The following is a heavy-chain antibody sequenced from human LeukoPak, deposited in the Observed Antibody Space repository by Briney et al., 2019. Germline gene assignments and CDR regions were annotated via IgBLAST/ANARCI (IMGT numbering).Heavy chain of an antibody. D-gene: IGHD6-6*01. Sequence: SETLSLTCAVSGGSISSGGYSWSWIRQPPGKGLEWIGYIYYSGSTYYNPSLKSRVTISVDTSKNQFSLKLSSVTAADTAVYHCATDSSSYDAFDIWGQGTMVTVSS. CDR1: GGSISSGGYS. CDR3: ATDSSSYDAFDI. J-gene: IGHJ3*02. CDR2: IYYSGST. V-gene: IGHV4-30-4*07.